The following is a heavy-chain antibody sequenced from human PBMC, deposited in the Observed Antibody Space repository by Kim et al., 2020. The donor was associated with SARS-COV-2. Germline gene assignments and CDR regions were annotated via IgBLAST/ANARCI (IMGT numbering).Heavy chain of an antibody. CDR3: ARGVNYYGSGSYKY. Sequence: SETLSLTCAVYGGSFSGYYWSWIRQPPGKGLEWIGEINHSGSTNYNPSLKSRVPISVDTSKNQFSLKLSSVTAADTAVYYCARGVNYYGSGSYKYWGQGTLVTVSS. D-gene: IGHD3-10*01. J-gene: IGHJ4*02. CDR2: INHSGST. V-gene: IGHV4-34*01. CDR1: GGSFSGYY.